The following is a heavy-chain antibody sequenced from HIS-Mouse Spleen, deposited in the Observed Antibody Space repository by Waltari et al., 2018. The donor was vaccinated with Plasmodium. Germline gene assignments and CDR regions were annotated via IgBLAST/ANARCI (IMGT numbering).Heavy chain of an antibody. J-gene: IGHJ4*02. CDR2: IYRGGST. CDR3: ARLGIPYVDTAMAVGY. CDR1: GFTVSSNY. D-gene: IGHD5-18*01. Sequence: EVQLVESGGGLVQPGGSLRLSCAASGFTVSSNYMSGVGQAPGKGLEWVAVIYRGGSTYYADSVKGRFNISRDNSKNTLYLQMNSLRAEDTAVYYCARLGIPYVDTAMAVGYWGQGTLVTVSS. V-gene: IGHV3-66*01.